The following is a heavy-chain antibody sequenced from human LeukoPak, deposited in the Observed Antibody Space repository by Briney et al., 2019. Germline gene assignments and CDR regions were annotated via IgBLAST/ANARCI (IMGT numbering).Heavy chain of an antibody. V-gene: IGHV1-2*02. J-gene: IGHJ6*02. CDR2: INPNSGGT. CDR1: GYTFTGYY. D-gene: IGHD3-3*01. Sequence: ASVKVSCKASGYTFTGYYMHWVRQAPGQGLEWMGWINPNSGGTNYAQKFQGRVTMTRDTSISTAYMELSRLRSDDTAVYYCARVVTYYDFWSGYYLEYGIDVWGQGTTVTVSS. CDR3: ARVVTYYDFWSGYYLEYGIDV.